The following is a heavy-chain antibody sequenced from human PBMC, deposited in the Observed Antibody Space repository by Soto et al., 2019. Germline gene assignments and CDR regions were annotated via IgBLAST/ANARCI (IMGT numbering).Heavy chain of an antibody. Sequence: QVQLVQAGAEVKKPGSSVNVSCKASGGTFSSYAISWVRQAPGQGLEWMGGIIPIFGTANYAQKFQGRVTITADKSTSTAYMELSSLRSEDTAVYYCARAEPRVVTATPHFDYWGQGTLVTVSS. D-gene: IGHD2-21*02. CDR3: ARAEPRVVTATPHFDY. CDR1: GGTFSSYA. V-gene: IGHV1-69*06. J-gene: IGHJ4*02. CDR2: IIPIFGTA.